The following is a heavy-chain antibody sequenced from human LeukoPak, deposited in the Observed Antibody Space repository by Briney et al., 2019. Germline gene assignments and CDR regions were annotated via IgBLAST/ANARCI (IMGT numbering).Heavy chain of an antibody. Sequence: ASVKVSCKASGGTFSSYAISWVRQAPGQGLEWMGWISAYNGNTNYAQKLQGRVTMTTDTSTSTAYMELRSLRSDDTAVYYCARAGGIVVVPAAMLPYYYYYMDVWGKGTTVTVSS. CDR3: ARAGGIVVVPAAMLPYYYYYMDV. J-gene: IGHJ6*03. CDR1: GGTFSSYA. D-gene: IGHD2-2*01. V-gene: IGHV1-18*01. CDR2: ISAYNGNT.